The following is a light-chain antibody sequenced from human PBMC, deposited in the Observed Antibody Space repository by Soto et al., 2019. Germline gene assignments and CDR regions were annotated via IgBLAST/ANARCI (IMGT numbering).Light chain of an antibody. V-gene: IGKV3-20*01. CDR3: KQYGSSGT. CDR1: QSVSNNY. J-gene: IGKJ1*01. Sequence: EIVLTQSPGTLSLSPGESATLSCRASQSVSNNYLAWYQQKPGQAPRLLIYGASNRATGIPDGFSGSGSGTDFTLTIRRLEPEDFAVYYCKQYGSSGTCGQGTKVDIK. CDR2: GAS.